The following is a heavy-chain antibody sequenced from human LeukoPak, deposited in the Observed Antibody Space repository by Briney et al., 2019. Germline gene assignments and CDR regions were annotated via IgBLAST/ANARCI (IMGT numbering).Heavy chain of an antibody. CDR2: ISYDGSNK. D-gene: IGHD6-19*01. J-gene: IGHJ4*02. Sequence: GRSLRLSCAASGFTFSSYAMHWVRQAPGKGLEWVAVISYDGSNKYYADSVKGRFTISRDNSKNTLYLQMNSLRAEDTAVYYCARGQWLADPDYWGQGTLVTVSS. V-gene: IGHV3-30-3*01. CDR3: ARGQWLADPDY. CDR1: GFTFSSYA.